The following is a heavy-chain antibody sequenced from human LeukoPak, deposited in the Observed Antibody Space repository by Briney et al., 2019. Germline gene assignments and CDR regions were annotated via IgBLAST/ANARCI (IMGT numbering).Heavy chain of an antibody. J-gene: IGHJ6*02. CDR1: GFTVSDFF. Sequence: GGSLRLSCAASGFTVSDFFMTWVRQRPGKGLEWVSIIYSDGSTDYADSVKGRFTISRDNSKNTMYLQMNSLRADDTAVYHCARERARAPAYGMDVWGQGTTVTVSS. V-gene: IGHV3-66*01. CDR3: ARERARAPAYGMDV. CDR2: IYSDGST.